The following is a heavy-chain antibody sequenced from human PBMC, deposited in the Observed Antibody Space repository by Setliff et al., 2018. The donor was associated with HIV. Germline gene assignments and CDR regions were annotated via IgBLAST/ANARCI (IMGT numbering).Heavy chain of an antibody. Sequence: PSETLSLTCTVSGGSINRIDYYWGWIRQSPGKGLEWIGNVYYDGTTYYNPSLKSRVTLSVDTSKNQFSLELSSVTASDTAVYRCASLYYISSRTSYFDSWGQGTLVTVSS. J-gene: IGHJ4*02. CDR1: GGSINRIDYY. D-gene: IGHD3-10*01. CDR3: ASLYYISSRTSYFDS. CDR2: VYYDGTT. V-gene: IGHV4-39*01.